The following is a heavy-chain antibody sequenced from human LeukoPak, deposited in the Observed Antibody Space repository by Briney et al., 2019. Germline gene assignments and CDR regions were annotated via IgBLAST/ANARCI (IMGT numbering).Heavy chain of an antibody. CDR1: GGFIRCSYYY. J-gene: IGHJ4*02. D-gene: IGHD6-19*01. V-gene: IGHV4-39*01. CDR3: ARDYVGVAGTFDY. CDR2: IYDSGST. Sequence: SETLSLTCTVSGGFIRCSYYYWGWIRQPPGKGLGWIGSIYDSGSTYYNPSLKSRVTISVDRSKNQFSLKLSSVTAADTAVYYCARDYVGVAGTFDYWGQGTLVTVSS.